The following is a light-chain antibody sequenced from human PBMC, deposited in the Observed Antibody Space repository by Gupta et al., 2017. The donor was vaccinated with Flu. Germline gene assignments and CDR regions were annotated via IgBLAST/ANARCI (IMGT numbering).Light chain of an antibody. J-gene: IGKJ2*01. CDR2: KAS. V-gene: IGKV1-5*03. CDR1: QSVSSW. CDR3: QHFSTYRYT. Sequence: DIQMTQSPSTLSPSVGDRVTITCRASQSVSSWVAWYQQKPGKAPKLLIYKASSLESGVPSRFSGSGSGTEFTLTISSLQPDDFATYYCQHFSTYRYTFGPGTKLEIK.